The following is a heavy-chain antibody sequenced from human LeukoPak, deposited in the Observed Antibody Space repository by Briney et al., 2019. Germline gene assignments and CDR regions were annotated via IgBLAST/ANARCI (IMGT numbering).Heavy chain of an antibody. V-gene: IGHV4-30-4*01. Sequence: SQTLSLTCTVSGGSISSGDDYWSWIRQPPGKGLEWIGDIYYSGTTYYNPSLKSRASISVDTSKNQFSLKLSSVTAADTALYLCARLVGYYSRGSCYHFDYWGQGSLVTVSS. CDR3: ARLVGYYSRGSCYHFDY. CDR1: GGSISSGDDY. CDR2: IYYSGTT. J-gene: IGHJ4*02. D-gene: IGHD2-15*01.